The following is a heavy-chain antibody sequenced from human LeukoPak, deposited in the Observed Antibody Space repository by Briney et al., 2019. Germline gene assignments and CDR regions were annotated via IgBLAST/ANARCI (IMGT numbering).Heavy chain of an antibody. J-gene: IGHJ4*02. V-gene: IGHV1-2*02. CDR2: INPNSGST. CDR3: ARENPGMSSLGN. CDR1: GYTFTGYY. D-gene: IGHD1-14*01. Sequence: ASVKVSCKASGYTFTGYYMHWVRQGPGQGLEWVGWINPNSGSTNYAQKFQGRVTMTRDTSISTAYMELIRLRYDDTAVYYCARENPGMSSLGNWGQGTLVTVSS.